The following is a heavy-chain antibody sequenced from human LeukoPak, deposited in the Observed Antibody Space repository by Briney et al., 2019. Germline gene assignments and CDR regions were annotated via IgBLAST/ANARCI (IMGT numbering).Heavy chain of an antibody. CDR2: FYPGYSDT. J-gene: IGHJ4*02. CDR3: ARPGRDGYNPFFDY. Sequence: IFYPGYSDTTYSPSFQGQVTISPDKSISTAYLQWSSLKASDTAMYYCARPGRDGYNPFFDYWGQGTLVTVSS. D-gene: IGHD5-24*01. V-gene: IGHV5-51*01.